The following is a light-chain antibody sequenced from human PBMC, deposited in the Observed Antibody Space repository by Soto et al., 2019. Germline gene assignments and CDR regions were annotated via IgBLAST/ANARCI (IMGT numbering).Light chain of an antibody. CDR3: QQYNNWPRVT. Sequence: EIVMTQSPATLSVSPGERATLSCRASQSVSSNLAWYQQKPVQDPRLLIYGASTRATGIPARFSASESGTEFTLTISSLQSEDFAVYYCQQYNNWPRVTFGGGTKVEIK. CDR1: QSVSSN. J-gene: IGKJ4*01. CDR2: GAS. V-gene: IGKV3-15*01.